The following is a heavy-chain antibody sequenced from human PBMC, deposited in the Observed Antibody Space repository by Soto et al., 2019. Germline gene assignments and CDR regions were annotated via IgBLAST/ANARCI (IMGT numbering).Heavy chain of an antibody. V-gene: IGHV3-21*01. J-gene: IGHJ5*02. CDR3: ARDPKGYSGYESPYNNWFDP. Sequence: EVQLVESGGGLVKPGGSLRLSCAASGFTFSSYSMNWVRQAPGKGLEWVSSISSSSSYIYYADPVKGRFTISRDNAKNSLYLQMNSLRAEDTAVYYCARDPKGYSGYESPYNNWFDPWGQGTLVTVSS. CDR1: GFTFSSYS. D-gene: IGHD5-12*01. CDR2: ISSSSSYI.